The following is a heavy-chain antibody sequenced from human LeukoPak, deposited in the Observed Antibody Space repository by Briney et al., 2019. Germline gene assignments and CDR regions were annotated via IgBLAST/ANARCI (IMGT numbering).Heavy chain of an antibody. CDR3: ARVYCSTTSCYAVDY. Sequence: SETLSLTCTVSGVSISSYYWSWIRQPPGKGLEWIGYIYNSGNTNYNPSLNSRVSTSLDTSKNQVSLKLSSVTAADTAVYYCARVYCSTTSCYAVDYWGQGTLVTVSS. D-gene: IGHD2-2*01. CDR2: IYNSGNT. V-gene: IGHV4-59*01. J-gene: IGHJ4*02. CDR1: GVSISSYY.